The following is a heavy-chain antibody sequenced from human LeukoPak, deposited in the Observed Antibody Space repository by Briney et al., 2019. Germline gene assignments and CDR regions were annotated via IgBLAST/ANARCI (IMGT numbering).Heavy chain of an antibody. J-gene: IGHJ4*02. V-gene: IGHV3-48*01. Sequence: GGSLRLSCAVSGFPFSSYSMHWVRQAPGKGLEWISYISASGGNIFYLDAVRGRFTVSRDNAMNSLFLQMNRPRAEDTAIYYCVRVNGTYFDFWGQGTLVTVSS. CDR3: VRVNGTYFDF. CDR1: GFPFSSYS. CDR2: ISASGGNI. D-gene: IGHD2-8*01.